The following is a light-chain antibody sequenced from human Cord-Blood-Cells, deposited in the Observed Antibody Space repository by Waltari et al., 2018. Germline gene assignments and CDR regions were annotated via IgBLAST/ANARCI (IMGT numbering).Light chain of an antibody. CDR1: QSVLSRSNNKNY. J-gene: IGKJ2*03. Sequence: DIVMTQPPDSLAVSLGDTATITCKSSQSVLSRSNNKNYLAWYQQKPGQPTKLLIYGASTRESGVPDRFSGSGSGTDFTLTISSLQAEDVAVYYCQQYYSTPYSVGQGTKLEIK. V-gene: IGKV4-1*01. CDR2: GAS. CDR3: QQYYSTPYS.